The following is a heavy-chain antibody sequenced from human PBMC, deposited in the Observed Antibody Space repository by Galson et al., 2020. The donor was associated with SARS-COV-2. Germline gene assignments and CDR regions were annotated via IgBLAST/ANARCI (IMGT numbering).Heavy chain of an antibody. CDR3: ARFHMWQLNRGGDDAFDI. Sequence: GGSLRLSCAASGLTLRSSAMSWVRQAPGKGLEWVSVIYSDGSAYYADSVKGRFTISRDSSKITLFLQMNSRRVEDTAMYYCARFHMWQLNRGGDDAFDIWGQGTMVTVSS. V-gene: IGHV3-53*01. D-gene: IGHD1-26*01. J-gene: IGHJ3*02. CDR1: GLTLRSSA. CDR2: IYSDGSA.